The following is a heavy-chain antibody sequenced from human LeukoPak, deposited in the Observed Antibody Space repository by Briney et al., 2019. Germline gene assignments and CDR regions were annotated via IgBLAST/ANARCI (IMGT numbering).Heavy chain of an antibody. Sequence: SETLSLTCTVSGGSISSYYWGWIRQPPGKGLEWIGSIYYSGSTYYNPSLKSRVTISVDTSKNQFSLKLSSVTAADTAVYYCARRLNYYGSGRQNFDYWGQGTLVTVSS. V-gene: IGHV4-39*01. J-gene: IGHJ4*02. CDR2: IYYSGST. CDR1: GGSISSYY. CDR3: ARRLNYYGSGRQNFDY. D-gene: IGHD3-10*01.